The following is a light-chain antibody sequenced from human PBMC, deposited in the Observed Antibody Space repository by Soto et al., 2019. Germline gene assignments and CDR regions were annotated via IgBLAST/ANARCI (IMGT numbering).Light chain of an antibody. CDR2: DAS. Sequence: PGERATLSCRASQSFRGLLAWYQQKPGQTPRLLIYDASTRATDIPARFSGSGSGTDFTLTISSLLSEDFAVYYCRQYYKWPLTFGGGTKVDIK. V-gene: IGKV3-15*01. CDR3: RQYYKWPLT. CDR1: QSFRGL. J-gene: IGKJ4*01.